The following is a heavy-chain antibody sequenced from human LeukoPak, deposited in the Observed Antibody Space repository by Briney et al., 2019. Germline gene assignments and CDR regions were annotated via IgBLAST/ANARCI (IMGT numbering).Heavy chain of an antibody. J-gene: IGHJ4*02. CDR2: VYWDDDK. Sequence: SGPTLVNPTQTLTLTCTFSGFSLSTTGVGVGWIRQPPGKARACLAHVYWDDDKRYSPSLKTRLTITKDTSKNQVVLTMTNMDPVDTATYFCARPYFFGSGLYFDYWGQGSLVTVSS. CDR1: GFSLSTTGVG. V-gene: IGHV2-5*02. D-gene: IGHD3-10*01. CDR3: ARPYFFGSGLYFDY.